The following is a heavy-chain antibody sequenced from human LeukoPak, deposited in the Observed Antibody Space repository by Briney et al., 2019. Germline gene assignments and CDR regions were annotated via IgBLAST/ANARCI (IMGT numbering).Heavy chain of an antibody. CDR1: GFTFSSYG. CDR3: AKDVDGYYYYYMDV. CDR2: IWYDGSNK. D-gene: IGHD5-24*01. V-gene: IGHV3-33*06. J-gene: IGHJ6*03. Sequence: PGRSLRVSCAASGFTFSSYGMHWVRQAPGKGLEWVAVIWYDGSNKYYADSVKGRFTISRDNSKNTLYLQMNSLRAEDTAVYYCAKDVDGYYYYYMDVWGKGTTFTVSS.